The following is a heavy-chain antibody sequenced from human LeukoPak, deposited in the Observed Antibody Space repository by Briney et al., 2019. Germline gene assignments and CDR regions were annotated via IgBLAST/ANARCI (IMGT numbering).Heavy chain of an antibody. V-gene: IGHV1-69*04. CDR3: ARGVMYSSSSGSCDY. CDR2: IIPILGIA. CDR1: GYTFIGYY. Sequence: SVKVSCKASGYTFIGYYMYWVRQAPGQGLEWMGRIIPILGIANYAQKFQGRVTITADKSTSTAYMELSSLRSDDTAVYYCARGVMYSSSSGSCDYWGQGTLVTVSS. J-gene: IGHJ4*02. D-gene: IGHD6-6*01.